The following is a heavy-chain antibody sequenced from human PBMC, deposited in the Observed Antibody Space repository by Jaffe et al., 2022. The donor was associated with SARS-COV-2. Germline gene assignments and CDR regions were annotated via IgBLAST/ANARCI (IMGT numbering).Heavy chain of an antibody. D-gene: IGHD3-9*01. CDR2: ISWDSGTI. Sequence: EVQLVESGGVVIQPGGSLRLSCAASGFIFGDYMMHWVRQPPGRGLEWVSLISWDSGTIDYADSVKGRFTVSRDNSKNSLFLQIHSLKTEDTAFYYCAKDQGNYKGLDYWGQGTLVTVSS. CDR3: AKDQGNYKGLDY. J-gene: IGHJ4*02. V-gene: IGHV3-43*01. CDR1: GFIFGDYM.